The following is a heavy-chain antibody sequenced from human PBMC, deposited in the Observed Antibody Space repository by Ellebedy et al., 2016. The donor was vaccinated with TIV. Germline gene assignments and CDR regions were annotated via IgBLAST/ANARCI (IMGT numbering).Heavy chain of an antibody. J-gene: IGHJ6*02. CDR2: ISSSSSTI. V-gene: IGHV3-48*01. D-gene: IGHD3-10*01. CDR3: AKGSGTMVRGTNEWVRYYYGMDV. CDR1: GFTFSSYA. Sequence: GGSLRLSXAVSGFTFSSYAMSWVCQAPGKGLERVSYISSSSSTIYYADPVKGRFTISRDNTKNSLYLQMNSLRAEDTAVYYCAKGSGTMVRGTNEWVRYYYGMDVWGQGTTVTVSS.